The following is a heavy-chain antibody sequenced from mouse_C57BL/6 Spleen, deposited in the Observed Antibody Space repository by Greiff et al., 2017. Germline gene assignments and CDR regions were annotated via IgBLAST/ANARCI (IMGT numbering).Heavy chain of an antibody. Sequence: QVQLQQPGAELVKPGASVKMSCKASGYTFTSYWITWVKQKPGQGLEWIGDIYPGSGSTNYNEKFKSKATLTVDTSSSTAYMQLSSLTSEDSAVYYGARDYGSSYSYWYFEVWGTGTTVTVSS. D-gene: IGHD1-1*01. J-gene: IGHJ1*03. CDR2: IYPGSGST. V-gene: IGHV1-55*01. CDR3: ARDYGSSYSYWYFEV. CDR1: GYTFTSYW.